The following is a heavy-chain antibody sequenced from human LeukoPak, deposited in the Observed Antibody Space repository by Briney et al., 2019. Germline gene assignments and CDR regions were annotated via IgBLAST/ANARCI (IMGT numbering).Heavy chain of an antibody. Sequence: SETLSLTCTVSGDSLSSSLYFWGWIRQPPGQGLEWIGNVFYSGIAYYNPSLKDRFSISVDTSMNQVSLKLSPVTAADTAVYYCARGGWQRWSYSDYWGRGTLVTVSS. CDR3: ARGGWQRWSYSDY. CDR2: VFYSGIA. CDR1: GDSLSSSLYF. J-gene: IGHJ4*02. V-gene: IGHV4-39*07. D-gene: IGHD5-18*01.